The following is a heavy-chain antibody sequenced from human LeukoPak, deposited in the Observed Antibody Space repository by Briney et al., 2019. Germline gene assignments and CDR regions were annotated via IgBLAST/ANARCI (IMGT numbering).Heavy chain of an antibody. D-gene: IGHD3-22*01. CDR3: ARGDSLLLDSSSYFRDAFDV. J-gene: IGHJ3*01. CDR1: GFTFSSYW. CDR2: INTDGSTT. V-gene: IGHV3-74*01. Sequence: PGGSLRLSCAASGFTFSSYWIHWVRQAPGKGLVWVSRINTDGSTTNYADSVKGRFTISRDNAKNTLYLQMNSLRAEDTAVYYCARGDSLLLDSSSYFRDAFDVWGQGTMVTVSS.